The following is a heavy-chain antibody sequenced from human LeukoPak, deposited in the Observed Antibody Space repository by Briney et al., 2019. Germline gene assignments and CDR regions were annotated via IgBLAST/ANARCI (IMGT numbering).Heavy chain of an antibody. J-gene: IGHJ4*02. V-gene: IGHV4-59*01. D-gene: IGHD2-8*02. CDR3: VKGGVYPPYYFDY. CDR1: GGSISSYY. Sequence: PSETLSLTCTVSGGSISSYYWSWIRQPPGKGLEWIGYIYYSGSTNYNPSLKSRVTISVDTSKNQFSLKLSSVTAADTAVYYCVKGGVYPPYYFDYGGRGTLVTVPS. CDR2: IYYSGST.